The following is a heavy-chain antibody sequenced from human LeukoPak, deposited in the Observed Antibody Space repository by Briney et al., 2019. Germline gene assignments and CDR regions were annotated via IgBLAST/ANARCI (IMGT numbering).Heavy chain of an antibody. D-gene: IGHD7-27*01. CDR2: IVSDGGRA. Sequence: GGSLILSCSASGFTFSTYGMQWFRQTPGKGLEWVAVIVSDGGRAHYGDSVRGRFTISRDNSKNTLYLQMNSLRAEDTAVYYCARDSITEDNSLDYWGRGILVTVSS. CDR1: GFTFSTYG. CDR3: ARDSITEDNSLDY. V-gene: IGHV3-33*05. J-gene: IGHJ4*02.